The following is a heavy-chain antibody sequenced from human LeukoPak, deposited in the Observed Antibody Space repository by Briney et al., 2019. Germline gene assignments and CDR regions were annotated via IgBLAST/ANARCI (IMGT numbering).Heavy chain of an antibody. CDR1: GGSISSSSYY. V-gene: IGHV4-39*01. CDR3: ARQPSRITIFGVVPPHFDY. J-gene: IGHJ4*02. CDR2: IYYSGST. Sequence: SETLSLTCTVSGGSISSSSYYWGWIRQPPGTGLEWLGSIYYSGSTYYNPSLKSRVTISVDTSKNQFSLKLSSVTAADTAVYYCARQPSRITIFGVVPPHFDYWGQGTLVTVSS. D-gene: IGHD3-3*01.